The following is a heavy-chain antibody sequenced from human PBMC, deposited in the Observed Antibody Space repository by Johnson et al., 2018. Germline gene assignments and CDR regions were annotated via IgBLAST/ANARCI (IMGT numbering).Heavy chain of an antibody. V-gene: IGHV3-21*04. CDR1: GFTFSRYS. J-gene: IGHJ1*01. CDR3: AKYRYCSGGSCYPIEYFQH. Sequence: VQLVQSGGGLVKPGGSLRLSCAASGFTFSRYSMNWVRQAPGKGLEWVSSISSSSSYIYYADSVKGRFTISRDNSKNTLYLQMNSLRAEDTAVYYWAKYRYCSGGSCYPIEYFQHWGQGTLVTVSS. D-gene: IGHD2-15*01. CDR2: ISSSSSYI.